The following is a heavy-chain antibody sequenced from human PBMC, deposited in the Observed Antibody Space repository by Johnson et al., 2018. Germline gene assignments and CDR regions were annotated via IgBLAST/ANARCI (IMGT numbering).Heavy chain of an antibody. CDR1: GFTFSSYG. J-gene: IGHJ3*02. V-gene: IGHV3-33*01. D-gene: IGHD3-22*01. Sequence: VESGGGVVQPGRXLRLSGAAPGFTFSSYGMHWVRQAPGKGLEWVAVIWYDGSNNYYADSVKVRFTISRDNSKNPLYLQMNIQRAEDTAVYYCGGGGYYDSSGYYGVAFDIWGQGTMVTVSS. CDR3: GGGGYYDSSGYYGVAFDI. CDR2: IWYDGSNN.